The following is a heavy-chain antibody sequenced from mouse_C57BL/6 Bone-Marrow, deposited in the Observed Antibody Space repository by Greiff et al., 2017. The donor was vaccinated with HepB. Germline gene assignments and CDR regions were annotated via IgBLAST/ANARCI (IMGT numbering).Heavy chain of an antibody. V-gene: IGHV1-64*01. J-gene: IGHJ1*03. Sequence: VQLQQPGAELVKPGASVKLSCKASGYTFTSYWMHWVKQRPGQGLEWIGMIHPNSGSTNYNEKFKSKATLTVDKSSSTAYMQLSSLTSEDSAVYYCARSSGGGNYWYFDVWGTGTTVTVSS. CDR1: GYTFTSYW. CDR2: IHPNSGST. CDR3: ARSSGGGNYWYFDV. D-gene: IGHD6-1*01.